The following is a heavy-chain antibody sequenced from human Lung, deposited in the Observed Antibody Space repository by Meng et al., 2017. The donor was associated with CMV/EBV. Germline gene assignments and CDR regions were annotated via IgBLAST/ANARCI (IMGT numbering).Heavy chain of an antibody. CDR2: ISSSGSTI. CDR1: GFTFSSYE. CDR3: ARGFGEPSMDV. D-gene: IGHD3-16*01. J-gene: IGHJ6*02. V-gene: IGHV3-48*03. Sequence: SLKISXAASGFTFSSYEMNWVRQAPGKGLEWVSYISSSGSTIYYADSVKGRFTISRDNAKNSLYVQMNSLRAEDTAVYYCARGFGEPSMDVWGQGTTVTVSS.